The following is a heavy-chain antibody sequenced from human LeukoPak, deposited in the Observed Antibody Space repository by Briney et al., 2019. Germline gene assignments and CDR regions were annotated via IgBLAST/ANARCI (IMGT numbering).Heavy chain of an antibody. CDR3: AKDDSSGYSWAFDI. Sequence: GGSLRLSCAASGFTFSSYAMHWVRQAPGKGLEWVAVISYDGSNKYYADSVKGRFTISRDNSKNTLYLQMNSLRAEDTAVYYCAKDDSSGYSWAFDIWGQGTMVTVSS. D-gene: IGHD3-22*01. CDR2: ISYDGSNK. J-gene: IGHJ3*02. CDR1: GFTFSSYA. V-gene: IGHV3-30-3*01.